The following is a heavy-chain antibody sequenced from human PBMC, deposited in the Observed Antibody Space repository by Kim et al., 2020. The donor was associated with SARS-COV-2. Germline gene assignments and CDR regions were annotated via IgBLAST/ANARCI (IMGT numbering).Heavy chain of an antibody. J-gene: IGHJ4*02. Sequence: ASVKVSCKASGYTFTSYYMHWVRQAPGQGLEWMGIINPSGGSTSYAQKFQGRVTMTRDTSTSTVYMELSSLRSEDTAVYYCARGGGEYDILTGYPFDYWGQGTLVTVSS. CDR3: ARGGGEYDILTGYPFDY. CDR1: GYTFTSYY. V-gene: IGHV1-46*01. CDR2: INPSGGST. D-gene: IGHD3-9*01.